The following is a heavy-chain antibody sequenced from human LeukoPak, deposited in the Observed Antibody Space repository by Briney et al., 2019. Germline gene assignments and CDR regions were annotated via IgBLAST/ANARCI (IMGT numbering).Heavy chain of an antibody. J-gene: IGHJ4*02. CDR2: IWYDGSNK. V-gene: IGHV3-33*06. D-gene: IGHD3-10*01. CDR1: GFTFSSYG. Sequence: GGSLRLSCAASGFTFSSYGMHWVRQAPGKGLERVAVIWYDGSNKYYADSVKGRFTISRDNSKNTLYLQMNSLRAEDSAVYYCAKDPQQGYYGSGSYYQDSWGQGTLVTVSS. CDR3: AKDPQQGYYGSGSYYQDS.